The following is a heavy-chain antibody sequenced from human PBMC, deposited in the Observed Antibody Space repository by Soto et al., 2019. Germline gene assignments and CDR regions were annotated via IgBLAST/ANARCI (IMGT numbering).Heavy chain of an antibody. V-gene: IGHV3-30-3*01. D-gene: IGHD2-15*01. J-gene: IGHJ6*02. Sequence: GSLRLSCAASGFTFRNHAMHWVRQAPGKGLECLAVITYDGSNAFYRDSVKGRFTISRDNSKNTLYLHMNSLRSEDTGVYYCARGDREDILVVVGARPGEYGIDIWGQGTTVTVSS. CDR2: ITYDGSNA. CDR1: GFTFRNHA. CDR3: ARGDREDILVVVGARPGEYGIDI.